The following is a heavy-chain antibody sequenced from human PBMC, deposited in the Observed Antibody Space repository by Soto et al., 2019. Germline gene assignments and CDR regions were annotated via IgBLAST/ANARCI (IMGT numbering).Heavy chain of an antibody. Sequence: QVQVVQSGAEVKKPGASVKVSCKASGYTFTNYYIHWVRQAPGQGLEWMGIVSPSDGATSYAQKFQDRVTMTRDTSTSTVYMDLISLRSEDTAVYYCARASSGYYPGNYFDYWGQGTLVTVSS. CDR2: VSPSDGAT. J-gene: IGHJ4*02. D-gene: IGHD5-18*01. CDR3: ARASSGYYPGNYFDY. CDR1: GYTFTNYY. V-gene: IGHV1-46*01.